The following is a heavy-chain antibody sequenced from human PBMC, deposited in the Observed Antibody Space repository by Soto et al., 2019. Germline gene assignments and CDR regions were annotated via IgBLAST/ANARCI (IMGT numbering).Heavy chain of an antibody. J-gene: IGHJ4*02. Sequence: QVQLQESGPGLVKPSQTLSLTCTVSGGSIRSGGYYWSWIRQHPGKGLEWIGYIYYSGSTYYNPSLKSRVTISVDTAKNQFSLKLSSVTAADTAVYYCARDPPRYGVLDYWGQGTLVTVSS. CDR3: ARDPPRYGVLDY. CDR1: GGSIRSGGYY. D-gene: IGHD4-17*01. V-gene: IGHV4-31*03. CDR2: IYYSGST.